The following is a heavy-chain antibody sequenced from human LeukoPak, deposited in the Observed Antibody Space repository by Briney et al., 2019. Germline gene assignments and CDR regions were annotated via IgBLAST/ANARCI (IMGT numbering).Heavy chain of an antibody. Sequence: PGGSLRLSCAASGFTFSSYWMSWVRQAPGKGLEWVANIKQDGSEKYYVDSVKGRFTISRDNAKNSLYLQMNSLRAEDTAVYYCARDWGYYYGSGSSSLFFDYWGQGTLVTVSS. CDR3: ARDWGYYYGSGSSSLFFDY. CDR1: GFTFSSYW. D-gene: IGHD3-10*01. J-gene: IGHJ4*02. CDR2: IKQDGSEK. V-gene: IGHV3-7*01.